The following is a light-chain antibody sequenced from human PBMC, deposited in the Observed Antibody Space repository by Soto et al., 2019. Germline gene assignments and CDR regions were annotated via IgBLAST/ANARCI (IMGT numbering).Light chain of an antibody. CDR2: WAS. CDR3: QQYYSSPLT. J-gene: IGKJ4*01. V-gene: IGKV4-1*01. CDR1: RSIFYSSNNKNY. Sequence: DVVMTQSPDSLAVSLGERATINCKSSRSIFYSSNNKNYLAWYQQKPGQPPKLLIYWASTLESGVPDRFSGSGSGTDFTLTISSLQAEDGAVYYCQQYYSSPLTFGGGTTVAI.